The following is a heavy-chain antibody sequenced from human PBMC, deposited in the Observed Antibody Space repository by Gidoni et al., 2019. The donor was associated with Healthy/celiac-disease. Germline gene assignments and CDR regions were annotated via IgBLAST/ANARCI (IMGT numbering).Heavy chain of an antibody. CDR2: ISWDGGST. J-gene: IGHJ6*02. CDR3: AKDIVSIAAAGGDYYYYYGMDV. Sequence: EVQLVESGGVVVQPGGSLRLSCAASGFTFDDYTMHWVRHAPGKGLEWVSLISWDGGSTYYTDSVKGRFTISRDNSKNSLYLQMNSLRTEDTALYYCAKDIVSIAAAGGDYYYYYGMDVWGQGTTVTVSS. CDR1: GFTFDDYT. D-gene: IGHD6-13*01. V-gene: IGHV3-43*01.